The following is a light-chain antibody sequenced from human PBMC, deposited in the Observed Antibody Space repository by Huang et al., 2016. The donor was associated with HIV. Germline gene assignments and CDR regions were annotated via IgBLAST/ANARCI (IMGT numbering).Light chain of an antibody. Sequence: DIQMTQSPYSLSASVGNRVTITCRASQNIRTYLNWYQQKPGKAPKLLIYAASSLQIGVPSRFSGIVSGTDFTLTISSLQPEDFATYYCQQSYSDPYTFGQGTKLEIK. CDR2: AAS. J-gene: IGKJ2*01. V-gene: IGKV1-39*01. CDR3: QQSYSDPYT. CDR1: QNIRTY.